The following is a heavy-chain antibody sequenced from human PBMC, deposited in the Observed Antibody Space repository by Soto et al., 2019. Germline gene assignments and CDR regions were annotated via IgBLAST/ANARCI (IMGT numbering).Heavy chain of an antibody. CDR1: GGTFSSYA. D-gene: IGHD3-3*01. Sequence: ASVKVSCKASGGTFSSYAISWVRQAPGQGLEWMGWINPYNGNTNYAQKFQGRVTMTTDTSTSTAYMELRSLGSDDTAVYYCARDLRFLEWPPAPDAFDIWGQGTMVTVSS. V-gene: IGHV1-18*01. CDR3: ARDLRFLEWPPAPDAFDI. CDR2: INPYNGNT. J-gene: IGHJ3*02.